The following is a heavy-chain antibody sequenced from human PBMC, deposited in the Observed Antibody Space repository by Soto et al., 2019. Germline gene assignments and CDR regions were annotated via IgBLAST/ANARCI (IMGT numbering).Heavy chain of an antibody. J-gene: IGHJ5*02. Sequence: GASVKVSCKASGYTFTDYYIQCVRQAPGQGLEWMGWINPNGGGTYYAQKFEGRVTMTRDTSISTAYMELSVLRSDDTAVYYCARDCGVTTVLTNWLDPWGQGTRVTVSS. CDR2: INPNGGGT. V-gene: IGHV1-2*02. D-gene: IGHD4-17*01. CDR1: GYTFTDYY. CDR3: ARDCGVTTVLTNWLDP.